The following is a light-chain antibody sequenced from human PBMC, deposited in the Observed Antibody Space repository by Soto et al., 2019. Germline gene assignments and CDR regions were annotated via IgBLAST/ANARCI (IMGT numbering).Light chain of an antibody. J-gene: IGLJ1*01. CDR3: SSFTPTYFYV. CDR1: GGDIGAYNY. V-gene: IGLV2-14*01. Sequence: QSALTQPASVSGSLGQSITLSCTGSGGDIGAYNYVSWYQQHPGKAPKLIVYGVTHRPSGVSSRFSASKSVYTASLTISALQAEDEADYYCSSFTPTYFYVFGPGTKLTVL. CDR2: GVT.